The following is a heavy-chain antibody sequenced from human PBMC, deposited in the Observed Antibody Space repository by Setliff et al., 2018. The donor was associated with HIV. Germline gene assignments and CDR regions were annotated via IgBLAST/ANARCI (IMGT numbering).Heavy chain of an antibody. J-gene: IGHJ4*01. CDR3: ARDQSPTYFYDSAYRPYFDY. CDR2: ISSSGSLI. D-gene: IGHD3-22*01. Sequence: GESLTISCAASGFTFGGYSMNWVRQAPGKGLEWVSYISSSGSLIYYADSVKGRFTISRDNAKNSLYLQMNSLRAEDTAMYYCARDQSPTYFYDSAYRPYFDYWGQGTLVTVSS. CDR1: GFTFGGYS. V-gene: IGHV3-48*01.